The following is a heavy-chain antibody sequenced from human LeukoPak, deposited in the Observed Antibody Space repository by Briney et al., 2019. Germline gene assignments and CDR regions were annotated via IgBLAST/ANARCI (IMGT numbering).Heavy chain of an antibody. Sequence: PSETLSLTCAVYGGSFSGYYWSWIRQPPGKGLEWIGEINHSGSTNYNPSLKSRVTISVDTSKNQFSLKLSSVTAADTAVYYCARYGAVAGAYYFDYWGQGTLVTVSS. CDR1: GGSFSGYY. CDR3: ARYGAVAGAYYFDY. D-gene: IGHD6-19*01. V-gene: IGHV4-34*01. CDR2: INHSGST. J-gene: IGHJ4*02.